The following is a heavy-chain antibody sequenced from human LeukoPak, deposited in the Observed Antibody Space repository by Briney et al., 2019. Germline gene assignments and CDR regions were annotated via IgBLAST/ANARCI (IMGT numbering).Heavy chain of an antibody. CDR3: ARAGSYGYMGY. Sequence: KPSETLSLTCTVSGGSISSYYWSWIRQPPGKGLEWIGYIYYSGSTNYNPSLKSRVTISVDTSKNQFSLKLSSVTAADTAVYYCARAGSYGYMGYWGQGTLVTVSS. J-gene: IGHJ4*02. CDR1: GGSISSYY. D-gene: IGHD5-18*01. V-gene: IGHV4-59*01. CDR2: IYYSGST.